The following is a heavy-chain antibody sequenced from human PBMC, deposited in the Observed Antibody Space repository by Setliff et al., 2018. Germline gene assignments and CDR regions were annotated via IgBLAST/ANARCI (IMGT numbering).Heavy chain of an antibody. J-gene: IGHJ4*02. CDR1: GYTFTNYG. CDR3: ATEKFPGDWGDY. V-gene: IGHV1-18*01. Sequence: GASVKVSCKASGYTFTNYGINWVRQAPGQGLEWLGWISAYNGNTHYAQKLQGRVSMTTDTSTSTAYMELSSLRSEDTAVYYCATEKFPGDWGDYWGQGTLVTVPS. D-gene: IGHD2-21*01. CDR2: ISAYNGNT.